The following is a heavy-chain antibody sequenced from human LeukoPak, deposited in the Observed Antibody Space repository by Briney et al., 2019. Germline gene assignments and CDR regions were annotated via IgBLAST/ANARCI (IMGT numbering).Heavy chain of an antibody. CDR1: GFTFSSYW. CDR3: ARGSGYYSYDAFDI. D-gene: IGHD3-22*01. Sequence: PGGSLRLSCVVSGFTFSSYWMHWVRQVPGKGLVWVSRINRDGSSTSYADSVKGRFTISRDNAKNTLYLQMNSLRAEDTAVYYCARGSGYYSYDAFDIWGQGTMVTVSP. CDR2: INRDGSST. J-gene: IGHJ3*02. V-gene: IGHV3-74*01.